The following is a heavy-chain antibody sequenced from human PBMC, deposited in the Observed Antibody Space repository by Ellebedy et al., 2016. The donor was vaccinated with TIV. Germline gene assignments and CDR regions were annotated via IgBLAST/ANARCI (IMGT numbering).Heavy chain of an antibody. V-gene: IGHV5-10-1*01. CDR3: ARRAPYSSGWYGAWYYFDY. Sequence: GESLKISXKGSGYSFTSYWISWVRQMPGKGLEWMGRIDPSDSYTNYSPSFQGHVTISADKSISTAYLQWSSLKASDTAMYYCARRAPYSSGWYGAWYYFDYWGQGTLVTVSS. CDR1: GYSFTSYW. J-gene: IGHJ4*02. D-gene: IGHD6-19*01. CDR2: IDPSDSYT.